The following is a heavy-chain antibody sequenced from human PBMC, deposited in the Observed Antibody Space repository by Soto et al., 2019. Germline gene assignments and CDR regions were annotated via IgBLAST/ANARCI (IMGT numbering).Heavy chain of an antibody. D-gene: IGHD6-6*01. J-gene: IGHJ5*02. CDR3: AGSYISSSYWFDP. V-gene: IGHV1-46*03. Sequence: GASVKVSCKASGYTFITYFMHWVRQAPGQGLEWMGVINPSRGTTTYAQKFQDRVTMTRDTSASTVYMELSSLRSEDTAMYYCAGSYISSSYWFDPWGQGTLVTVSS. CDR1: GYTFITYF. CDR2: INPSRGTT.